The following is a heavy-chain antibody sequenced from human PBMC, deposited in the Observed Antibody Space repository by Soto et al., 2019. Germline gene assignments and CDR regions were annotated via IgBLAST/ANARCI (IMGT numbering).Heavy chain of an antibody. V-gene: IGHV3-23*01. CDR2: MGGTVDSA. CDR3: AKDKSSGWYDN. D-gene: IGHD6-19*01. Sequence: EVQLLESGGGLVQPGGSLRLSCAASGFAFGRSAMSWVRQAPGKGLEWVSAMGGTVDSAYYADSVKGRFTISRDDSKDTLFLQMISLRPEDTAVYYCAKDKSSGWYDNWGQGTLVTVSS. CDR1: GFAFGRSA. J-gene: IGHJ5*02.